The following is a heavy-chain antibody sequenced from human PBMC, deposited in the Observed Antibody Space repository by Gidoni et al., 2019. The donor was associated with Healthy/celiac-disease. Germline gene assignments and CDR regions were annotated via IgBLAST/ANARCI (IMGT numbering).Heavy chain of an antibody. V-gene: IGHV4-4*02. Sequence: QVQLQESGPGLVKPSGTLSLTCAVSGGSISSSNWWSWVRQPPGKGLEWIGEIYHSGSTNYNPSLKSRVTISVDKSKNQFSLKLSSVTAADTAVYYCARKCYDILTGYYGAEDYWGQGTLVTVSS. D-gene: IGHD3-9*01. CDR1: GGSISSSNW. J-gene: IGHJ4*02. CDR2: IYHSGST. CDR3: ARKCYDILTGYYGAEDY.